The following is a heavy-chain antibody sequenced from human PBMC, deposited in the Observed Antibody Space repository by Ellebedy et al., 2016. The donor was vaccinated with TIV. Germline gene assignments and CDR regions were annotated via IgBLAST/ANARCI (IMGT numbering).Heavy chain of an antibody. CDR3: RRDPRRYYYDGSDFDF. D-gene: IGHD3-22*01. CDR1: GFTFSSYE. J-gene: IGHJ4*02. V-gene: IGHV3-48*03. Sequence: PGGSLRLSCGVSGFTFSSYEMNWVRQAPGKGLEWVSYISSSGYTTQYADSVKGRFTISRDNARNSLYLQMNSLRVEDTAVYFCRRDPRRYYYDGSDFDFWGQGTLVTVSS. CDR2: ISSSGYTT.